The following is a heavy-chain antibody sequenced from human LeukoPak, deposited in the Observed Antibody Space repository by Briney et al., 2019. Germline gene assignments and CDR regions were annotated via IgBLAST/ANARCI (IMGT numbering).Heavy chain of an antibody. CDR2: IYYSGST. D-gene: IGHD3-3*01. CDR1: GGSLSSSSYY. Sequence: SETLSLTCTVSGGSLSSSSYYWGWIRQPPGKGLEWIGSIYYSGSTYYNPSLKSRVTISVDTSKNQFSLKLSSVTAADTAVYYCARAAADFWSAFNWFDPWGQGTLVTVSS. J-gene: IGHJ5*02. CDR3: ARAAADFWSAFNWFDP. V-gene: IGHV4-39*07.